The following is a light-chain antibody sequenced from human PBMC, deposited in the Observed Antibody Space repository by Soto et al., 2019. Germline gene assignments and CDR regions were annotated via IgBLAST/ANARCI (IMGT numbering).Light chain of an antibody. CDR3: QSYDNNVSGWV. Sequence: QAVVTQPPSVSGAPGQRVTISCTGSSSNFGTYYDVHWYQHLPGTAPKLLIYANSHRPSGVPDRFSASKSGSSASLAITGLQAEDEGDYYCQSYDNNVSGWVFGGGTKLTVL. J-gene: IGLJ3*02. CDR1: SSNFGTYYD. V-gene: IGLV1-40*01. CDR2: ANS.